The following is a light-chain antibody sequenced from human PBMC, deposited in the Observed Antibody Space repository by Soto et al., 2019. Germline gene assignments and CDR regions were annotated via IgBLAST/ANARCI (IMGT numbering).Light chain of an antibody. J-gene: IGLJ3*02. CDR1: SSDVGAYNY. Sequence: QSALTQPPSASGSPGQSVTISCTGTSSDVGAYNYVSWYQQYPGKAPKLMIYDVNKRPSGVPDRFSGSKSGKTASLTVSGLQPEDEDDSHCTSYAGSNIWVFGGGTKLTVL. V-gene: IGLV2-8*01. CDR3: TSYAGSNIWV. CDR2: DVN.